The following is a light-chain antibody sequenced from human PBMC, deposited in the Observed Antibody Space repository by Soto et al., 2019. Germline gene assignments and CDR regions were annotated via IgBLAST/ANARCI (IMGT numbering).Light chain of an antibody. J-gene: IGLJ3*02. CDR2: NTY. CDR1: SSNLGSNS. CDR3: AACDDSLNGPV. V-gene: IGLV1-44*01. Sequence: QSVLTQPPSASGTPGQRVIISCSGSSSNLGSNSGNWYQQLPGTAPKLLIYNTYQRPLGVPDRFSGSKSGTSASLAISGLQSEDEGDYFWAACDDSLNGPVFGGGTKLTVL.